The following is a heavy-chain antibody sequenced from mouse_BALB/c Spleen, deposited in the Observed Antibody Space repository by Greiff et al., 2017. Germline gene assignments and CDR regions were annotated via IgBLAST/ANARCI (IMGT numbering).Heavy chain of an antibody. CDR1: GYTFTSYW. CDR2: IYPGDGDT. J-gene: IGHJ2*01. D-gene: IGHD2-14*01. Sequence: QVQLQQSGAELARPGASVKLSCKASGYTFTSYWMQWVKQRPGQGLEWIGAIYPGDGDTRYTQKFKGKATLTADKSSSTAYMQLSSLASEDSAVYYCARGGNRYGLDYWGQGTTLTVSS. V-gene: IGHV1-87*01. CDR3: ARGGNRYGLDY.